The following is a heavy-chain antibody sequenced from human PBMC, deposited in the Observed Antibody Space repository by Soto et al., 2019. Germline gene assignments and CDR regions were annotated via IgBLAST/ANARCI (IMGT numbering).Heavy chain of an antibody. CDR3: ARLGAFYQSLEP. CDR1: GGSISSYY. V-gene: IGHV4-59*08. J-gene: IGHJ5*02. D-gene: IGHD3-3*02. CDR2: IYYGGTT. Sequence: SETLSLTCTVSGGSISSYYWSWLRQPPGKGLEWVGYIYYGGTTSYNPSLKGRVAISLETSKSQFSLRLSSVTAADTAVYYCARLGAFYQSLEPWGPGTLVTVSS.